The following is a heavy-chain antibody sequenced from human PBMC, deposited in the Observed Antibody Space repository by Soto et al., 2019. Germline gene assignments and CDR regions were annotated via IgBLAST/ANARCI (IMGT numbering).Heavy chain of an antibody. CDR2: ISSSSSYT. CDR1: GFTFSSYA. D-gene: IGHD3-16*01. V-gene: IGHV3-21*04. Sequence: GGSLRLSCSASGFTFSSYAMHWVRQAPGKGLEYVSAISSSSSYTNYADSVKGRFTISRDNAKNSLYLQMNSLRAEDTAVYYCARENLYYDYAEWGQGTLVTVSS. J-gene: IGHJ4*02. CDR3: ARENLYYDYAE.